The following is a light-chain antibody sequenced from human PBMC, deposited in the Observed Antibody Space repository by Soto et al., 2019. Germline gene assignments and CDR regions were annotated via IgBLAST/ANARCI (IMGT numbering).Light chain of an antibody. CDR1: SSNIGSNS. J-gene: IGLJ7*01. CDR2: RNN. Sequence: QSVLTQPPSASGTPGQRVTISCSGSSSNIGSNSVYWYQQLPGTAPKLLIYRNNQRPSGVPDRFSGSKSGTSASLAISGLRSEDEADYYCAAWYDSLSAVFGGGTQLTVL. CDR3: AAWYDSLSAV. V-gene: IGLV1-47*01.